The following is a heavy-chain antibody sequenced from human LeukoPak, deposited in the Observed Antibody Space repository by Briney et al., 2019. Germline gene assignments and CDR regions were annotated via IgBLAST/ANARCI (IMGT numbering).Heavy chain of an antibody. CDR2: IYYSGST. V-gene: IGHV4-34*01. D-gene: IGHD5-12*01. J-gene: IGHJ4*02. CDR1: GGSFSGYY. CDR3: ARHGGGYILDY. Sequence: SETLSLTCAVYGGSFSGYYWSWIRQPPGKGLEWIGSIYYSGSTYYNPSLKSRVTISVDTSKNQFSLKLSSVTAADTAMYYCARHGGGYILDYWGQGTLVTASS.